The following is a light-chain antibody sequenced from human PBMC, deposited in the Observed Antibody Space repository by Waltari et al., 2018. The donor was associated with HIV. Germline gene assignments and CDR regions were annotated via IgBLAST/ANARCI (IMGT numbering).Light chain of an antibody. CDR2: AAS. Sequence: DIPLTQSPSSLAASVGERDTITCRASQRIGKFLNWYQHKPGKAPSLLIFAASSLHSGVPSRFIGSGSGTDFTLTITGLQPEDFATYYCQQTYRTPSFGQGTTVEVK. J-gene: IGKJ1*01. V-gene: IGKV1-39*01. CDR1: QRIGKF. CDR3: QQTYRTPS.